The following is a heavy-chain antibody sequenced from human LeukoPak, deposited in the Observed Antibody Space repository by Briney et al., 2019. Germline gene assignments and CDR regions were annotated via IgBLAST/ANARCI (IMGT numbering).Heavy chain of an antibody. CDR1: LDSVSSNSAA. CDR3: ARDSRAVAGTLNRVETYSFDY. D-gene: IGHD6-19*01. V-gene: IGHV6-1*01. J-gene: IGHJ4*02. Sequence: SQTLSLTCAISLDSVSSNSAAWKCVRQSPSRGIEWLVRTYYMSKWYNDYAVSVKSRITINPDTSKNQFSLQLNSVTPEDTAVYYCARDSRAVAGTLNRVETYSFDYWGQGTLVTVSS. CDR2: TYYMSKWYN.